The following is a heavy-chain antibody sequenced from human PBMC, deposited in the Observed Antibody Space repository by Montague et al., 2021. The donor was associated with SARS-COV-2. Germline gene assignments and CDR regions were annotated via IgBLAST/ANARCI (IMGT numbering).Heavy chain of an antibody. CDR1: GGSISSYY. J-gene: IGHJ4*02. V-gene: IGHV4-59*01. CDR3: ARGFDY. Sequence: SETLSLTCTVYGGSISSYYWTWFRQPPGKGLEWFAYMYYSGSTNYNPSLKSRVTISVDTSKNQFSLKLTSVTAADTAVYYCARGFDYWGQGTWVTVSS. CDR2: MYYSGST.